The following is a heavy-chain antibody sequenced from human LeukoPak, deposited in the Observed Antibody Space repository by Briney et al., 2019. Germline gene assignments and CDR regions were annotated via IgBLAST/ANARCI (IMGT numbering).Heavy chain of an antibody. Sequence: PSETLSLTCTVPGGSISSYCWSWIRQPAGKGLEWIGRIYTSGSTNYNPSLKSRVTMSVDTSKNQFSLKLSSVTAADTAVYYCARLAVDIVATIGGPLTGYGMDVWGQGTTATVSS. J-gene: IGHJ6*02. CDR2: IYTSGST. CDR1: GGSISSYC. CDR3: ARLAVDIVATIGGPLTGYGMDV. D-gene: IGHD5-12*01. V-gene: IGHV4-4*07.